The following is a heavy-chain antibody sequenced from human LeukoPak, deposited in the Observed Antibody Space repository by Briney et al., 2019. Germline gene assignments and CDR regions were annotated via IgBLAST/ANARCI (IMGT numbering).Heavy chain of an antibody. D-gene: IGHD4-23*01. V-gene: IGHV3-30*02. J-gene: IGHJ4*02. CDR2: IRYDGSNK. CDR3: AKIYGGNSVPSLGRRNGVDY. CDR1: GFTFSSYG. Sequence: GGSLRLSCAASGFTFSSYGMHWVRQAPGKGLEWVAFIRYDGSNKYYADSVKGRFTISRDNSKNTLYLQMNSLRAEDTAVYYCAKIYGGNSVPSLGRRNGVDYWGQGTLVTVSS.